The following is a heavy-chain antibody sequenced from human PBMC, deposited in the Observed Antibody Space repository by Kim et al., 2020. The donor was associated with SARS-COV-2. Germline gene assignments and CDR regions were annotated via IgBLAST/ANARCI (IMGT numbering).Heavy chain of an antibody. CDR3: AKGPKALYYGSAPDV. D-gene: IGHD3-10*01. CDR2: IWYDGSNK. CDR1: GFTFSSYG. Sequence: GGSLRLSCAASGFTFSSYGMHWVRQAPGKGLEWVAVIWYDGSNKYYADSVKGRFTISRDNSKNTLYLQMNSLRAEDTAVYYCAKGPKALYYGSAPDVWGQGTTVTVSS. V-gene: IGHV3-33*06. J-gene: IGHJ6*02.